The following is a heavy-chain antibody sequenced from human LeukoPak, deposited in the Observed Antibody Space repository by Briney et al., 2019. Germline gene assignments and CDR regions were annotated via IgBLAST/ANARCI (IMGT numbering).Heavy chain of an antibody. CDR1: GFTFSSYG. D-gene: IGHD2-21*02. J-gene: IGHJ4*02. CDR2: ISYDGSNK. V-gene: IGHV3-30*18. CDR3: AKSPFGVVTAFDY. Sequence: PGGSLRLSCAASGFTFSSYGKHWVRQAPGKGLEWVAVISYDGSNKYYADSVKGRFTISRDNSKNTLYLQMNSLRAEDTAVYYCAKSPFGVVTAFDYWGQGTLVTVSS.